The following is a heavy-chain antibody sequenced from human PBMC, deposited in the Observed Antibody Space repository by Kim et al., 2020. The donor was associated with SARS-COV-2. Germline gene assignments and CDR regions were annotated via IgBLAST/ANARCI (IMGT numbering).Heavy chain of an antibody. CDR2: ISAYNGNT. V-gene: IGHV1-18*04. CDR1: GYTFTSYG. D-gene: IGHD4-17*01. Sequence: ASVKVSCKASGYTFTSYGISWVRQAPGQGLEWMGWISAYNGNTNYAQKLQGRVTMTTDTSTSTAYMELRSLRSDDTAVYYCARDLDHGDYGLIYYGMDVWGQGTTVTVSS. J-gene: IGHJ6*02. CDR3: ARDLDHGDYGLIYYGMDV.